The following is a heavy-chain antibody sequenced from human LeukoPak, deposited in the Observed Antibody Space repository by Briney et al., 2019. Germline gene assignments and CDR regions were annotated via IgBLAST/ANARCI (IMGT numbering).Heavy chain of an antibody. V-gene: IGHV1-46*01. CDR2: NNPSGDNT. D-gene: IGHD5-12*01. CDR3: ARDNSVGDSAWWFDP. Sequence: ASVNVSCKASGYTFTNNFMHWVRQAPGQGLEWMGINNPSGDNTLYAQNFQGRVTMTRDMATSTDYMEVSSLRSEDTAVYYCARDNSVGDSAWWFDPWGQGTLVTVSS. CDR1: GYTFTNNF. J-gene: IGHJ5*02.